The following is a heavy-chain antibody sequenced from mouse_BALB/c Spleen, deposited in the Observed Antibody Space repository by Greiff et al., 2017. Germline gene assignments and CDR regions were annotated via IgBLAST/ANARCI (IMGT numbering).Heavy chain of an antibody. CDR2: ISYSGST. CDR1: GYSITSYYA. D-gene: IGHD3-3*01. V-gene: IGHV3-2*02. J-gene: IGHJ4*01. Sequence: EVKLQESGPGLVKPSQSLSLTCTVTGYSITSYYAWNLIRQLPGNKLWWMGFISYSGSTSYNPSLKSRIPITRDTSKNPFFLQLNSVTTEDTAAYDCARYLGGPDYAMDYWGQGTSVTVSS. CDR3: ARYLGGPDYAMDY.